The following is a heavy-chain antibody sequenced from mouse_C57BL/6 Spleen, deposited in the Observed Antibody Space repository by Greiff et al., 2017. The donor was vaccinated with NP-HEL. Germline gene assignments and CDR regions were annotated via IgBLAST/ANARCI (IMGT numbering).Heavy chain of an antibody. CDR3: ARRGSGDY. J-gene: IGHJ2*01. D-gene: IGHD1-1*02. CDR2: IYPGDGDT. V-gene: IGHV1-80*01. Sequence: LQQSGASVKISCKASGYAFSSYWMNWVKQRPGKGLEWIGQIYPGDGDTNYNGKFKGKATLTADKSSSTAYMQLSSLTSEDSAVYFCARRGSGDYWGQGTTLTVSS. CDR1: GYAFSSYW.